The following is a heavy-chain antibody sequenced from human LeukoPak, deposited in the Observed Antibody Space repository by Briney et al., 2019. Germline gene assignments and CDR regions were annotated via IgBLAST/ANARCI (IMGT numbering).Heavy chain of an antibody. CDR3: AKASITIFGVVIADPSYYFDY. V-gene: IGHV3-23*01. J-gene: IGHJ4*02. CDR1: GFTFSSYA. D-gene: IGHD3-3*01. CDR2: ISGSGGST. Sequence: GGSLRLSCAASGFTFSSYAMSWVRQAPGKGLEWVSAISGSGGSTYYADSVKGRFTISRDNSKNTLYLQMNSLRAEDTAVYYCAKASITIFGVVIADPSYYFDYWGQGTLVTVSS.